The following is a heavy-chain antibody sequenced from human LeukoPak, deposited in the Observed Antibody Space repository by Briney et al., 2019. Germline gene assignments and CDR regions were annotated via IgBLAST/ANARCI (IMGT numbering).Heavy chain of an antibody. CDR3: ARDFGLPAAGTSSFDY. D-gene: IGHD6-13*01. V-gene: IGHV3-23*01. CDR2: VTGTGGST. Sequence: GGSLRLSCAASGFSFSSYAMTWVRQAPGKGLDWVSAVTGTGGSTYYADSVKGRFTISRDNSKNTLYLQINSLRAEGTAVYYCARDFGLPAAGTSSFDYWGQGTLVTVSS. J-gene: IGHJ4*02. CDR1: GFSFSSYA.